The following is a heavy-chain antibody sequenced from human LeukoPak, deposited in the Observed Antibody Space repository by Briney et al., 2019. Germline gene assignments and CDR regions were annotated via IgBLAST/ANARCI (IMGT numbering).Heavy chain of an antibody. CDR1: GYTFTSYY. D-gene: IGHD2-2*01. CDR2: INPSGGST. J-gene: IGHJ5*02. CDR3: ARGGRGPAAPFDP. Sequence: ASVKVSCKASGYTFTSYYMHWVRPAPGQGLEWMGIINPSGGSTSYAQKFQGRVTMTRDTSTSTVYMELSSLRSDDTAVYYCARGGRGPAAPFDPWGQGTLVTVSS. V-gene: IGHV1-46*01.